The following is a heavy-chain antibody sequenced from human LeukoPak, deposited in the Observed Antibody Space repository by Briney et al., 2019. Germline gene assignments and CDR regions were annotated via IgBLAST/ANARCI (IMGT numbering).Heavy chain of an antibody. D-gene: IGHD6-19*01. V-gene: IGHV3-30*18. CDR3: AKDLGSGWALDY. J-gene: IGHJ4*02. CDR1: GFTFSSSG. CDR2: ISYDGSDK. Sequence: GGSLRLSCAASGFTFSSSGMHWVRQAPGKGLEWVAVISYDGSDKYYADSVKGRFTSSRDNSKNTLYLQMNSLRAEDTAVYYCAKDLGSGWALDYWGQGTLVTVSS.